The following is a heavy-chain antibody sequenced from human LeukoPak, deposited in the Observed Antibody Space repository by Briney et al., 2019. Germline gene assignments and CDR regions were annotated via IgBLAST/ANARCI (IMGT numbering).Heavy chain of an antibody. J-gene: IGHJ4*02. Sequence: SGTLCLTCTVSGVSFSDYYLSWVRQPPGKGLEWISYIYFSGSTNYNPSLKSRVTISVDTSNNQFSLDLRSVTAADSAVYYCVRRVRYFGQNDYWGQGTLVTVSS. CDR1: GVSFSDYY. CDR3: VRRVRYFGQNDY. CDR2: IYFSGST. V-gene: IGHV4-59*08. D-gene: IGHD3-9*01.